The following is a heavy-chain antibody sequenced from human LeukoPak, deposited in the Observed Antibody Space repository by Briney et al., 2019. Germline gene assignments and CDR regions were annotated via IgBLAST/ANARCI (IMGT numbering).Heavy chain of an antibody. CDR3: ARDCGSTSCSSFDP. Sequence: SVKVSCKASGGTFSSHAISWVRQAPGQGLEWMGGIIPIFGTANYAQKFQGRVTITADKSTSTAYMELSSLRSEDTAVYYCARDCGSTSCSSFDPWGQGTLVTVSS. J-gene: IGHJ5*02. CDR1: GGTFSSHA. V-gene: IGHV1-69*06. D-gene: IGHD2-2*01. CDR2: IIPIFGTA.